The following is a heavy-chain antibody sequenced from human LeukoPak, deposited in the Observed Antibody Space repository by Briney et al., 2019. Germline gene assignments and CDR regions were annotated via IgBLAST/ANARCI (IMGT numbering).Heavy chain of an antibody. CDR1: GFSFSDHY. D-gene: IGHD4-17*01. V-gene: IGHV3-72*01. Sequence: GGSLRLSCAAPGFSFSDHYMDWVRQAPGKGLEWVGRIRNKADSHSTEYAASVKDRFTISRDDSKNSLYLQMNSLKTEDTAMYYCARRAARSVSLDYWGQGTLVTVSS. CDR2: IRNKADSHST. J-gene: IGHJ4*02. CDR3: ARRAARSVSLDY.